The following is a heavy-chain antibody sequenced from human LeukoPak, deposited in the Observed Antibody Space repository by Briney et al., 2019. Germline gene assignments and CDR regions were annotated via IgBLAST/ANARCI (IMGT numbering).Heavy chain of an antibody. D-gene: IGHD3-16*01. CDR1: GYSFTSYY. V-gene: IGHV1-46*01. CDR3: ARAPEEGGAFDY. J-gene: IGHJ4*02. CDR2: INPSGGST. Sequence: ASVKVYCKASGYSFTSYYMNWVRQAPGQGLEWMGIINPSGGSTSYAQKFQGRVTMTRDTSTSTVYMELSSLRSEDTAVYYCARAPEEGGAFDYWGQGTLVTVSS.